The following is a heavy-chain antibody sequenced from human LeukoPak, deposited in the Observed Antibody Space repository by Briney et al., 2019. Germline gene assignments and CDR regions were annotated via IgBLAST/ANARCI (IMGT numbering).Heavy chain of an antibody. CDR1: GYTFTGYY. Sequence: ASVKVSCKASGYTFTGYYIHWVRQAPGQGLEWMGWINPNSGDTNYAQKFQDRVTLSRDTSISTAYMELTNLRSDDTAVYYCARPNGDYHSRFDPWGQGTLVTVSS. V-gene: IGHV1-2*02. CDR3: ARPNGDYHSRFDP. J-gene: IGHJ5*02. CDR2: INPNSGDT. D-gene: IGHD4-17*01.